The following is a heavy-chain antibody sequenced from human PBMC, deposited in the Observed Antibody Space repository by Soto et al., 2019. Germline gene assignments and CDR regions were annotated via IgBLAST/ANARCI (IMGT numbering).Heavy chain of an antibody. V-gene: IGHV4-30-4*01. CDR3: GRAHRDLQQLVHYYYSMDV. J-gene: IGHJ6*02. CDR2: IHYSGSP. Sequence: QVKLQGQGTGWVKPSRTLSLTCTLSGGPISSGVYYWSWIRQPPGKAREGMGHIHYSGSPYHNPPLKSRVTISVDTSKNQFSLKLTSVTAADTAVYYCGRAHRDLQQLVHYYYSMDVWGQGTTVTVSS. D-gene: IGHD6-13*01. CDR1: GGPISSGVYY.